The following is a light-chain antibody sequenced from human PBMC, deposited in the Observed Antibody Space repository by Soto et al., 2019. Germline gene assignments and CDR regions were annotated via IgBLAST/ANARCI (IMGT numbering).Light chain of an antibody. V-gene: IGLV2-8*01. CDR3: SSYAGINNVI. CDR1: SIDVGAYDF. Sequence: QSVLTQPPSASGSTGQSVTISCTGTSIDVGAYDFVSWYHQQSGKSPKLLIFEVTKRPSRVPARFSGSKSGNTASLTVSGLQADDEGDYYCSSYAGINNVIFGAVTKLTVL. CDR2: EVT. J-gene: IGLJ2*01.